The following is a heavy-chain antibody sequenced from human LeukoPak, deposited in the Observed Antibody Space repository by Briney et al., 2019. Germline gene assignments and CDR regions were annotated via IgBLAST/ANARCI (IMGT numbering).Heavy chain of an antibody. CDR1: GESIGSYF. Sequence: SETLSLTCSVSGESIGSYFWSWIRQPAGKGLEWIGRISASGGTYYSPSLKSRVSMSVDKSKDQFSLNLTSLSAADTAIYYCARDEVYGELYYWGQGTLVSVSS. D-gene: IGHD3-10*01. J-gene: IGHJ4*02. CDR3: ARDEVYGELYY. CDR2: ISASGGT. V-gene: IGHV4-4*07.